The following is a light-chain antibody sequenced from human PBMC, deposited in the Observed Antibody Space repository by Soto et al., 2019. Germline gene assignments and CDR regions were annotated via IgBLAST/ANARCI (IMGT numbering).Light chain of an antibody. Sequence: QAVVTQEPSLTVSPGGTVTLTCGSSTGAVTSGHYPYWFQQKPGQAPRTLIYDTNNKHSWTPARFSGSLLGGKAALTLSGAQPDDEADYYCLLSYAGARAGVFGGGTKLTVL. CDR1: TGAVTSGHY. CDR3: LLSYAGARAGV. V-gene: IGLV7-46*01. CDR2: DTN. J-gene: IGLJ2*01.